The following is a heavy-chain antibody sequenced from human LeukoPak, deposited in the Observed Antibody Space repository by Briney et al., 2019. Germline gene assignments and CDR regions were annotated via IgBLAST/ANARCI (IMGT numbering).Heavy chain of an antibody. J-gene: IGHJ4*02. CDR3: AKLGYYYDSSGSGA. CDR2: IRYDGSNK. CDR1: GFTFSSYG. V-gene: IGHV3-30*02. D-gene: IGHD3-22*01. Sequence: GGSLRLSCAASGFTFSSYGMHWVRQAPGKGLEWVAFIRYDGSNKYYADSVKGRFTISRDNSKNTLYLQMNSLRAEDTAVYYCAKLGYYYDSSGSGAWGQGTLVTVSS.